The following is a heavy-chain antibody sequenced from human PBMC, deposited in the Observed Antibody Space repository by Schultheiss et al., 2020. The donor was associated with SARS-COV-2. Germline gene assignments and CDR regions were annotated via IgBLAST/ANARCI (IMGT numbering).Heavy chain of an antibody. V-gene: IGHV4-59*12. J-gene: IGHJ6*02. CDR3: ARVAATLGYYYYGMDV. CDR2: IYYSGST. D-gene: IGHD2-15*01. Sequence: SQTLSLTCAVYGGSFSGYYWSWIRQPPGKGLEWIGYIYYSGSTNYNPSLKSRVTISVDTSKNQFSLKLSSVTAADTAVYYCARVAATLGYYYYGMDVWGQGTTVTVSS. CDR1: GGSFSGYY.